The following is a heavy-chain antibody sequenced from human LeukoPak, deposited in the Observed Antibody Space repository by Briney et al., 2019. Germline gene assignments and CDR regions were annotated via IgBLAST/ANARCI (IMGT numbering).Heavy chain of an antibody. D-gene: IGHD3-22*01. CDR3: AKTGGYYDTSDLYRPDVFDI. Sequence: GGSLRLSCAASGFTFSNYDMHWVRQAPGKGLEWVSAISGTGGNTFYTDSVTGRFTISRDNSKNTLYVQMNSLRAEDTAVYYCAKTGGYYDTSDLYRPDVFDIWGQGTVVTVSS. CDR2: ISGTGGNT. J-gene: IGHJ3*02. CDR1: GFTFSNYD. V-gene: IGHV3-23*01.